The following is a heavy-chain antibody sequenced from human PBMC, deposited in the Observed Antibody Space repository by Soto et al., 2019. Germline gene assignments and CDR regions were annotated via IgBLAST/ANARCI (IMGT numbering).Heavy chain of an antibody. Sequence: PGGSLRLSCVASGFTFNIYSMNWVLQAPWRGLEWVSSISDSSTYIFYADSVKGRFTISRDNAKNSLYLEMSSLRAEDTAVYYCAKDEYYYRSSGSYYQPFAFDIWGQGTMVTVSS. CDR2: ISDSSTYI. V-gene: IGHV3-21*01. CDR1: GFTFNIYS. CDR3: AKDEYYYRSSGSYYQPFAFDI. D-gene: IGHD3-22*01. J-gene: IGHJ3*02.